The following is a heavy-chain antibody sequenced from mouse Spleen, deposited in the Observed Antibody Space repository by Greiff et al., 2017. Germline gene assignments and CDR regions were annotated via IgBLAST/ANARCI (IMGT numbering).Heavy chain of an antibody. V-gene: IGHV6-6*01. J-gene: IGHJ1*03. CDR3: TRASSYWYFDV. CDR2: IRNKANNHAT. CDR1: GFTFSDAW. Sequence: EVMLVESGGGLVQPGGSMKLSCAASGFTFSDAWMDWVRQSPEKGLEWVAEIRNKANNHATYYAESVKGRFTISRDDSKSSVYLQMNSLRAEDTGIYYCTRASSYWYFDVWGTGTTVTVSS. D-gene: IGHD1-1*01.